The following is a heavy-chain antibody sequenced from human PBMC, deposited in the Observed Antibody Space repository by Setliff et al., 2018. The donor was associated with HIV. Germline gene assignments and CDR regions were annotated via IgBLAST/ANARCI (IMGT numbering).Heavy chain of an antibody. CDR2: IISIFGTA. Sequence: SVKVSCKASGGTFSSYAISWVRQAPGQGLEWMGGIISIFGTANYAQKFQGRVTITADESTSTAYMELSSLRSEDTAVYYCARGGNYYDSSGGFDYWGQGTLVTVSS. CDR3: ARGGNYYDSSGGFDY. CDR1: GGTFSSYA. V-gene: IGHV1-69*13. J-gene: IGHJ4*02. D-gene: IGHD3-22*01.